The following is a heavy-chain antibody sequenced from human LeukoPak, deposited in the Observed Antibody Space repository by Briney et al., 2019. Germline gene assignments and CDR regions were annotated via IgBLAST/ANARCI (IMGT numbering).Heavy chain of an antibody. CDR2: ISSNGDNT. CDR1: GFTFSTYA. V-gene: IGHV3-64D*06. J-gene: IGHJ4*02. CDR3: VRGTGY. Sequence: GGSLRLSCSVSGFTFSTYAMHWVRQAPGKGLEYVSAISSNGDNTYYADSVKGRFTISRDNSKNTLYLQMSSLRADDTAVYYCVRGTGYWGKGTLVTVSS.